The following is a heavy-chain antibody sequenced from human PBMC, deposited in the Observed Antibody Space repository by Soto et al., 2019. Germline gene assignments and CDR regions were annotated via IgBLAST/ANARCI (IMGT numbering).Heavy chain of an antibody. V-gene: IGHV4-4*02. Sequence: SETLSLTCAVSGGSISSSNWWSWVRQPPGKGLESIGEIYHSGSTNYNPSLKSRVTISVDKSKNQFSLKLSSVTAADTAVYYCARDLRGYCYGFDYYYYYGMYVWGQGTTVTVSS. CDR1: GGSISSSNW. D-gene: IGHD5-18*01. J-gene: IGHJ6*02. CDR2: IYHSGST. CDR3: ARDLRGYCYGFDYYYYYGMYV.